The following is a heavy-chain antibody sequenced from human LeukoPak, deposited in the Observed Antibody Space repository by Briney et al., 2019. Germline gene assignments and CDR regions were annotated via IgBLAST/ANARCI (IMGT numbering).Heavy chain of an antibody. CDR2: IKSKTDGGTT. V-gene: IGHV3-15*01. Sequence: GGSLRLSCAASGFTFSNAWMSWVRQAPGKGLEWVGRIKSKTDGGTTDYAAPVKGRFTISRDDSKNTLYLQMGSLRAEDMAVYYCAREWLRNYFDYWGQGTLVTVSS. D-gene: IGHD6-19*01. J-gene: IGHJ4*02. CDR1: GFTFSNAW. CDR3: AREWLRNYFDY.